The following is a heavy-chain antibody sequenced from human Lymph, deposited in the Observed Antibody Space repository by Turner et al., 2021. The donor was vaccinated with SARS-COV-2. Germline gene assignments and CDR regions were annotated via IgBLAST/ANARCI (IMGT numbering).Heavy chain of an antibody. CDR2: ISGSGGST. Sequence: EVQLLESGGGLVQPGGSLRLSCAASGFTFSGYGMSWVRQAPGKGLEWVSVISGSGGSTYYADSVKGRFTISRDNSKNTLYLQMNSLRAEDTAVYYCAKDRVVPPAIWNYYYYYGMDVWGQGTTVTVSS. CDR1: GFTFSGYG. CDR3: AKDRVVPPAIWNYYYYYGMDV. J-gene: IGHJ6*02. D-gene: IGHD2-2*02. V-gene: IGHV3-23*01.